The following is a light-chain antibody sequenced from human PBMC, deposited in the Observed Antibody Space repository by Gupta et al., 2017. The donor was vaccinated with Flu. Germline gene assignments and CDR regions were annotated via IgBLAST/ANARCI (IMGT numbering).Light chain of an antibody. CDR2: KAS. CDR1: HSISIW. Sequence: DAQMTQSPSTLSASVGDRVTITCRASHSISIWLAWYQQKPGKAPKLLIYKASDLESGVPSRFSGSGSGTEFTLTISSLQPDDFATYYCQQYNSYSITFGQGTRLEI. CDR3: QQYNSYSIT. J-gene: IGKJ5*01. V-gene: IGKV1-5*03.